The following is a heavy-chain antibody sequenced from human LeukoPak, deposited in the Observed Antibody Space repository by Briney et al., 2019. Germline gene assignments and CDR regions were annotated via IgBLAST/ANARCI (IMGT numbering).Heavy chain of an antibody. Sequence: PGGSLRLSCTASGFTFGDYAMSWVRQAPGKGLEWVSYISSSSSTIYYADSVKGRFTISRDNAKNSLYLQMNSLRAEDTAVYYCARGKENDFWSGYYIDYYMDVWGKGTTVTVSS. CDR2: ISSSSSTI. CDR1: GFTFGDYA. D-gene: IGHD3-3*01. CDR3: ARGKENDFWSGYYIDYYMDV. J-gene: IGHJ6*03. V-gene: IGHV3-48*01.